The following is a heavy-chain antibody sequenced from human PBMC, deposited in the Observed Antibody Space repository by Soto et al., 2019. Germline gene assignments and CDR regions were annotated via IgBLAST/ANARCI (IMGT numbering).Heavy chain of an antibody. CDR3: AHRGNLPGWERFDY. V-gene: IGHV2-5*02. J-gene: IGHJ4*02. CDR2: IYWDDDK. CDR1: GFSLRISAVG. Sequence: GPTVVNPTQTLTLTCSCSGFSLRISAVGVGWMRQPPGKALEWLALIYWDDDKRYSPSLKSRLTITKDTSKNQVVLTMTNMDPFDTATDGCAHRGNLPGWERFDYWGQGTLVTVSS. D-gene: IGHD1-26*01.